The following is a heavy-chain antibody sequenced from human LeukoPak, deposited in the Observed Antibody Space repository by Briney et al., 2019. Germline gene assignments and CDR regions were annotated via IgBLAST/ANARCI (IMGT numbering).Heavy chain of an antibody. Sequence: SETLSLTCTVSGGSISSGSYYWSWIRQPAGKGLEWIGRFYTSGSTDYNPSLKSRVTISIDTSKNQFSLKLSSVTAADTAVYYCARAPGYSGYDAADYWGQGTLVTVSS. D-gene: IGHD5-12*01. CDR3: ARAPGYSGYDAADY. CDR2: FYTSGST. CDR1: GGSISSGSYY. J-gene: IGHJ4*02. V-gene: IGHV4-61*02.